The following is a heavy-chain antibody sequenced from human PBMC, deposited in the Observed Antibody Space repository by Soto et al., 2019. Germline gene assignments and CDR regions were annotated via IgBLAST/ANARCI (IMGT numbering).Heavy chain of an antibody. CDR2: MYWDDDK. Sequence: QITLKESGPTLVKPTQTLTLTCTFSGFSLSTPLVGVGWIRQSPGQALEGLALMYWDDDKRYNPSLKKRLTVAKDTTKNQVLLTMTNMDPVDTGTYYCAHRQRYNGAWDEGTFDYWGQGALVTVSS. CDR1: GFSLSTPLVG. D-gene: IGHD1-20*01. CDR3: AHRQRYNGAWDEGTFDY. V-gene: IGHV2-5*02. J-gene: IGHJ4*02.